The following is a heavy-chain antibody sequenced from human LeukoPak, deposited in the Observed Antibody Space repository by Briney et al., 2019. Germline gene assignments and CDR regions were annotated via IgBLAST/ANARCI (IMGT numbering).Heavy chain of an antibody. J-gene: IGHJ4*02. D-gene: IGHD3-22*01. CDR3: AKDRNYYDSSGYYQN. CDR1: GFTFSSYG. Sequence: GGSLRLSCAASGFTFSSYGMHWVRQAPGKGLEWVAVIWYDGSNKYYADSVKGRFTISRDNSKNTLYLQMNSLRAEDTAVYYCAKDRNYYDSSGYYQNWGQGTLVTVSS. V-gene: IGHV3-33*06. CDR2: IWYDGSNK.